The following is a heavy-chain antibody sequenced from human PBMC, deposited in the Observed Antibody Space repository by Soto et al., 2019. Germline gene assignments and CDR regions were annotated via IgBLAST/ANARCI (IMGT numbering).Heavy chain of an antibody. CDR3: ARGGRWVVTPLG. D-gene: IGHD2-21*02. Sequence: SETLSLTCTVSGGSISSYYWSWIRQPPGKGLEWIGYIYYSGSTNYNPSLKSRVTISVDTSKNQFSLKLSSVTAADTAVYYCARGGRWVVTPLGWGQGTLVTVSS. CDR2: IYYSGST. V-gene: IGHV4-59*01. CDR1: GGSISSYY. J-gene: IGHJ4*02.